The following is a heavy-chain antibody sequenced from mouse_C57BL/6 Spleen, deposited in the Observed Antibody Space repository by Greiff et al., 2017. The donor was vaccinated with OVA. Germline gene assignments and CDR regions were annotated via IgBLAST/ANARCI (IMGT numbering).Heavy chain of an antibody. CDR2: INPNNGGT. D-gene: IGHD2-4*01. CDR3: AREGIYYDYGFAY. Sequence: DVRLQESGPELVKPGASVKIPCKASGYTFTDYNMDWVKQSHGKSLEWIGDINPNNGGTIYNQKFKGKATLTVDKSSSTAYMELRSLTSEDTAVYYCAREGIYYDYGFAYWGQGTLVTVSA. J-gene: IGHJ3*01. CDR1: GYTFTDYN. V-gene: IGHV1-18*01.